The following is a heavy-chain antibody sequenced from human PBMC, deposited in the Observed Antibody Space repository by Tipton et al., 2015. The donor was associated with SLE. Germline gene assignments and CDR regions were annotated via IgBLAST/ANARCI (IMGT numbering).Heavy chain of an antibody. V-gene: IGHV4-59*01. CDR1: GGSISSFS. CDR2: IYHSESS. D-gene: IGHD3-10*01. CDR3: ARHGSGRIGDFED. J-gene: IGHJ4*02. Sequence: LRLSCTVSGGSISSFSWTWIRQPPGKRLEWIGDIYHSESSNYNPSLQSRVTLSVDTSKNQFSLKLNSVTAADTAMYYCARHGSGRIGDFEDWGQGTLVTVSS.